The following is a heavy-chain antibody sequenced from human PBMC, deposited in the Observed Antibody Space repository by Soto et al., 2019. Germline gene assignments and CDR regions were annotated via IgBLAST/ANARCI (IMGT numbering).Heavy chain of an antibody. CDR2: ISSSSTYI. D-gene: IGHD1-1*01. V-gene: IGHV3-21*01. Sequence: EVQLVESGGGLVKPGGSLRLSCAASGFTFSSYSMNWVRQAPGKGLEWVSSISSSSTYIYYADSLKGRFTISRDSAKNSLYLQMNSLRAEDTAVYYCARLLEGAYWYFDLWARGTLVTVSS. J-gene: IGHJ2*01. CDR1: GFTFSSYS. CDR3: ARLLEGAYWYFDL.